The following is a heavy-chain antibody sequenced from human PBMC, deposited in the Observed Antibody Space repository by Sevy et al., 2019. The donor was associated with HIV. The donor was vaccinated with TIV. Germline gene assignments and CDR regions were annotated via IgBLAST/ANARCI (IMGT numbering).Heavy chain of an antibody. V-gene: IGHV3-66*02. J-gene: IGHJ4*02. CDR2: IFSSGST. Sequence: GGSLRLSCAISGFTVNDKYIIWVRQAPGKGLEWVSVIFSSGSTYYADSAKGRFTISRDNSKNTVHLQMSSLRAEDTAVYYCVSLFLSYRSGWSYFDYWGQGTLVTVSS. CDR1: GFTVNDKY. D-gene: IGHD6-19*01. CDR3: VSLFLSYRSGWSYFDY.